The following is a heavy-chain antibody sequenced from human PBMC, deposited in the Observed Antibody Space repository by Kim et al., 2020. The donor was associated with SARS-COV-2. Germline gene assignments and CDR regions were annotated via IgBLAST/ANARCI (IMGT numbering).Heavy chain of an antibody. V-gene: IGHV3-23*01. CDR1: GFTFSSYA. Sequence: GGSLRLSCAASGFTFSSYAMSWVRQAPGKGLEWVSAISGSGGSTYYADSVKGRFTISRDNSKNTLYLQMNSLRAEDTAVYYCAKTPSSIAVAVPAWDYWGQGTLVTVSS. J-gene: IGHJ4*02. CDR2: ISGSGGST. CDR3: AKTPSSIAVAVPAWDY. D-gene: IGHD6-19*01.